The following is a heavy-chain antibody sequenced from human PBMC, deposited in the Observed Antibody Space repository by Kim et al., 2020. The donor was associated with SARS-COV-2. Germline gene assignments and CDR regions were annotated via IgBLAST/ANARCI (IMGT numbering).Heavy chain of an antibody. Sequence: SETLSLTCAVYGGSFSGYYWSWIRQPPGKGLEWIGEINHSGSTNYNPSLKSRVTISVDTSKNQFSLKLSSVTAADTAVYYCARGPTYYDFWSGHRRGIRFDYWGQGTLVTVSS. D-gene: IGHD3-3*01. CDR3: ARGPTYYDFWSGHRRGIRFDY. J-gene: IGHJ4*02. CDR2: INHSGST. V-gene: IGHV4-34*01. CDR1: GGSFSGYY.